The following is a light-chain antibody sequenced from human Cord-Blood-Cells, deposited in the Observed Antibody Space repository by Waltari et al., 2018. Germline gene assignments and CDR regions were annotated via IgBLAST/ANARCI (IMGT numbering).Light chain of an antibody. J-gene: IGKJ2*03. Sequence: DIQMTQSPSSLSASVGDRVPLTCRASQSISSYLTWYQQKPGKAPKLLIYAASSLQSGVPSRFSGSGSGTDFTLTISSLQPEDFATYYCQQSYSTPPEFSFGQGTKLEIK. CDR2: AAS. CDR3: QQSYSTPPEFS. CDR1: QSISSY. V-gene: IGKV1-39*01.